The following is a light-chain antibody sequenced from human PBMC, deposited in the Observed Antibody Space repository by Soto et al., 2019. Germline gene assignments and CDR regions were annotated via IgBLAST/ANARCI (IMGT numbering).Light chain of an antibody. CDR2: AAS. J-gene: IGKJ1*01. CDR3: QQSYSTPWT. V-gene: IGKV1-39*01. CDR1: QIINSY. Sequence: IPVTQSPSSLSASVGDRITITCRASQIINSYLNWYQQKPGKAPKLLISAASTLRSGVPSRFSGSGSGTDFTLTISSLQPEDFATYSCQQSYSTPWTFGQGTKVEIK.